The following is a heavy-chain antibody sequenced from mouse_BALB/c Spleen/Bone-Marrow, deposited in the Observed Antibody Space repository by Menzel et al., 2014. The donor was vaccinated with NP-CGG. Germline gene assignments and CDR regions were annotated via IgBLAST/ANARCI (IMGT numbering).Heavy chain of an antibody. CDR3: ARRYGSLWYFDV. D-gene: IGHD1-1*01. CDR1: GCTFXDYW. J-gene: IGHJ1*01. V-gene: IGHV1-7*01. CDR2: INPSSGYT. Sequence: QVQLQQSGAELAKPGASVKMSCKASGCTFXDYWMHWVKQRPGQGLEWIGYINPSSGYTEYNQKFKDKATLTADKSSSTAYMQLNILTSEDSAVYYCARRYGSLWYFDVWGAGTTVTVSS.